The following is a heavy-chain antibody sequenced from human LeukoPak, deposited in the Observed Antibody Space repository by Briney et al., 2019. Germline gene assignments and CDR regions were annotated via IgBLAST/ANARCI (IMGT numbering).Heavy chain of an antibody. CDR1: RFIFSIFS. V-gene: IGHV3-21*01. CDR3: ARGESTYCSSALDY. D-gene: IGHD6-13*01. CDR2: INSSSSYI. Sequence: TGVSLRLSCATSRFIFSIFSMKWVRQAPGKGLEGVSSINSSSSYIYYADSVKGRFTISRDNAKNSLYLQMSSLRAEDTAVYYCARGESTYCSSALDYWGQGSLVTVSS. J-gene: IGHJ4*02.